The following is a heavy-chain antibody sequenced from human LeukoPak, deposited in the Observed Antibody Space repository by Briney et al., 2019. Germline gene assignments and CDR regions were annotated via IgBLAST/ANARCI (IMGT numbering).Heavy chain of an antibody. CDR3: AKDPTYYYDSSGYSGHGDY. Sequence: GGSLRLSCAASGFTFSSYGMHWVRQAPGKGLEWVAVIWYDGSNKYYADSVKGRFTISRDNSKNTLYLQMNSLRAEDTAVYYCAKDPTYYYDSSGYSGHGDYWGQGTLVTVSS. CDR1: GFTFSSYG. CDR2: IWYDGSNK. J-gene: IGHJ4*02. V-gene: IGHV3-30*02. D-gene: IGHD3-22*01.